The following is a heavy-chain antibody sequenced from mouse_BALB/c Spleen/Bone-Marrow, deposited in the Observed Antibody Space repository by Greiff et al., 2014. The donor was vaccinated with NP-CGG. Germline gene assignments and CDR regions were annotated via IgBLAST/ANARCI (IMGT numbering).Heavy chain of an antibody. CDR3: ARGDYRSYYFDY. CDR1: GYAFTNYL. V-gene: IGHV1-54*01. D-gene: IGHD2-14*01. Sequence: QVQLQQSGAELVRPGTSVKVSCKASGYAFTNYLIEWVKQRPGQGLEWIGVINPGSGGTNYNEKFKGKATLTADKSSSTAYMRLSSLTSDDSAVYFCARGDYRSYYFDYWGQGTTLTVSS. J-gene: IGHJ2*01. CDR2: INPGSGGT.